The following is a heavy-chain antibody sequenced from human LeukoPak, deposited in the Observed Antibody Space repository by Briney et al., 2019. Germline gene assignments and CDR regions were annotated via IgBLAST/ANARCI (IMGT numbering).Heavy chain of an antibody. Sequence: GASVKVPCKASGYTFTSYGISWVRQAPGQGLEWTGWINPNSGGTNYAQKFQGRVTMTRDTSISTAYMELSRLRSDDTAVYYCARDPLYYDFWSGYHTSGFDYWGQGTLVTVSS. J-gene: IGHJ4*02. D-gene: IGHD3-3*01. V-gene: IGHV1-2*02. CDR3: ARDPLYYDFWSGYHTSGFDY. CDR2: INPNSGGT. CDR1: GYTFTSYG.